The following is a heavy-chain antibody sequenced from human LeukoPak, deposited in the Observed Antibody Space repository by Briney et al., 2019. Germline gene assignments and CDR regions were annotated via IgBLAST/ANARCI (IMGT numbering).Heavy chain of an antibody. D-gene: IGHD1-26*01. J-gene: IGHJ4*02. Sequence: GGSLRLSCAASGFTFSDYSMNWVRQAPGKGLEWISYISSSSSMMYYADSVKGRFIISRDNAKKSLHLRMNSLRVEDTAVYYCARDARIVGATTIDYWGQGTLVTVSS. CDR1: GFTFSDYS. V-gene: IGHV3-48*01. CDR2: ISSSSSMM. CDR3: ARDARIVGATTIDY.